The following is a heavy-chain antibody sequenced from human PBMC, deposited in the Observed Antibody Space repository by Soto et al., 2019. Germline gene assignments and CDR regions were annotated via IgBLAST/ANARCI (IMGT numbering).Heavy chain of an antibody. CDR3: AREEYQLFFGGMDV. V-gene: IGHV4-31*03. D-gene: IGHD2-2*01. CDR1: GGSISSGGYY. Sequence: SETLSLTCTVSGGSISSGGYYWSWIRQHPGKGLEWIGYIYYSGSTYYNPSLKSRVTISVDTSKNQFSLKLSSVTAADTAVYYCAREEYQLFFGGMDVWGQGTTVTVS. CDR2: IYYSGST. J-gene: IGHJ6*02.